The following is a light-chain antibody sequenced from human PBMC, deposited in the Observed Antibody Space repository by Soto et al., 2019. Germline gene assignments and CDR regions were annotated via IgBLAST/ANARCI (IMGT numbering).Light chain of an antibody. Sequence: QSALTQPASVSGSPGQSITISCSGTSSDVGAYNHVSWYQQNPGKAPKLMIYEVSNRPSGVSNRFSGSKSGNTASLTISGLQAEDEANDYCSSYTRYATPWVPGGGTKVTLL. J-gene: IGLJ3*02. CDR2: EVS. CDR3: SSYTRYATPWV. V-gene: IGLV2-14*01. CDR1: SSDVGAYNH.